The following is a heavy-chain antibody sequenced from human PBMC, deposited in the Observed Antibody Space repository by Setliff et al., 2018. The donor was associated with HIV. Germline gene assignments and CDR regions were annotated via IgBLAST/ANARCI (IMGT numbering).Heavy chain of an antibody. CDR2: IHYTGNT. V-gene: IGHV4-59*08. CDR1: GASISSYY. D-gene: IGHD3-22*01. J-gene: IGHJ3*02. Sequence: PSETLSLTCTVSGASISSYYWSWIRQPPGKGLEWIGFIHYTGNTNYNPSLKSRVTMSTDTSKNQLSLKLTSVTAAGTAVYYCARHWNYDTGLDPFNIWGQGTMVTVSS. CDR3: ARHWNYDTGLDPFNI.